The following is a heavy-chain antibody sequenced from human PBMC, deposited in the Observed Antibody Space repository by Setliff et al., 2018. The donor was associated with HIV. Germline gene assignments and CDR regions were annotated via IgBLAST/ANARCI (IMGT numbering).Heavy chain of an antibody. Sequence: PSETLSLTCAVYGGSFSGYWSWIRQSPGKGLEWLGEINHSGNTHYDPSLQSRVIISLDTSKNQFSLKLTSVTAADTAMYYCAAFLVSPVTTQDYWGQGTPVTVSS. V-gene: IGHV4-34*01. CDR2: INHSGNT. J-gene: IGHJ4*02. CDR3: AAFLVSPVTTQDY. CDR1: GGSFSGY. D-gene: IGHD4-17*01.